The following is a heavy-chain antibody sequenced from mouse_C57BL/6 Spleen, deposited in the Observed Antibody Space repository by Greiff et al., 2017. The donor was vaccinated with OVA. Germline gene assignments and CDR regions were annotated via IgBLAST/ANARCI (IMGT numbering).Heavy chain of an antibody. Sequence: EVQRVESGGGLVQPGGSLSLSCAASGFTFTDYYMSWVRQPPGKALEWLGFIRNKANGYTTEYSASVKGRFTISRDNSQSILYRQMNALRAEDSATYYCARYGSNYNFDYWGQGTTLTVSS. CDR2: IRNKANGYTT. V-gene: IGHV7-3*01. CDR3: ARYGSNYNFDY. D-gene: IGHD2-5*01. J-gene: IGHJ2*01. CDR1: GFTFTDYY.